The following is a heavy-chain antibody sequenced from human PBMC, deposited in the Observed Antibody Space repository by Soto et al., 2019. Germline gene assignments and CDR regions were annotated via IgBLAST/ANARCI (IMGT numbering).Heavy chain of an antibody. J-gene: IGHJ4*02. CDR2: ISSSSSYI. D-gene: IGHD4-17*01. CDR3: ASPSIWDGDQRGC. CDR1: GFTFSSYS. Sequence: EVQLVESGGGLVKPGGSLRLSCAASGFTFSSYSMNWVRQAPGKGLEWVSSISSSSSYIYYADSVKGRFTISRDTAKNSLYLQMNSLRAEDTAVYYCASPSIWDGDQRGCWGQGTLVTVSS. V-gene: IGHV3-21*01.